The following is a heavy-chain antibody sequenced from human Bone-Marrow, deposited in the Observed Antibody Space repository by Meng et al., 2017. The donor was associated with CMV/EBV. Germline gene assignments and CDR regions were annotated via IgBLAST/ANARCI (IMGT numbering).Heavy chain of an antibody. Sequence: GESLKISCAASGFTFSSYGMHWVRQAPGKGLEWVAFIRYDGSNKYYADPVKGRFTISRDNSKNTLYLQMNSLRAEDTAVYYCAKDREYYDFWSGYSYYYGMDVWGQGTTVTVSS. V-gene: IGHV3-30*02. CDR2: IRYDGSNK. D-gene: IGHD3-3*01. CDR1: GFTFSSYG. J-gene: IGHJ6*02. CDR3: AKDREYYDFWSGYSYYYGMDV.